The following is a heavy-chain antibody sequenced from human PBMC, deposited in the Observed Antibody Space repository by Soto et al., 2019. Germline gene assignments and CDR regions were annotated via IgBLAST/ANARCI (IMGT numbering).Heavy chain of an antibody. D-gene: IGHD1-7*01. J-gene: IGHJ4*02. V-gene: IGHV3-30-3*01. CDR2: ISYDGSNK. Sequence: GGSLRLSCAASGFTFSSYAMHWVRQAPGKGLEWVAVISYDGSNKYYADSVKGRFTISRDNSKNTLYLQMNSLRAEDTAVYYCARDLLMELRPKKCFDYWGQGTLVTVSS. CDR1: GFTFSSYA. CDR3: ARDLLMELRPKKCFDY.